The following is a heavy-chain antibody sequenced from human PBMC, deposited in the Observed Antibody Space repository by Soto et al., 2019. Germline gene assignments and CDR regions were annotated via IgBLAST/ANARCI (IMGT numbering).Heavy chain of an antibody. D-gene: IGHD3-10*01. CDR2: ISSSGSTI. Sequence: HPGGSLRLSCAASGFTFSSYEMNWVRQAPGKGLEWVSYISSSGSTIYYADSVKGRFTISRDNAKNSLYLQMNSLRAEDTAVYYCATRSSGSYSQPRYYYYYGMDVWGQGTTVTVS. J-gene: IGHJ6*02. CDR3: ATRSSGSYSQPRYYYYYGMDV. CDR1: GFTFSSYE. V-gene: IGHV3-48*03.